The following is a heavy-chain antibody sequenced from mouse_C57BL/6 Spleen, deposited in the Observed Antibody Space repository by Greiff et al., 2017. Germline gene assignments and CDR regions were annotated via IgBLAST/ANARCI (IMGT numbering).Heavy chain of an antibody. CDR3: ARGSRYTNPWAMDD. CDR2: FHPYNDDT. D-gene: IGHD2-12*01. V-gene: IGHV1-47*01. J-gene: IGHJ4*01. Sequence: VQLQPPGAELVKPGASVKMSCQASGYTFTPYPIAWMKQNHGKSLGWIGNFHPYNDDTKYNEKFKGKATLTVEKSSSTVYLELSRLTSDDSAVYYCARGSRYTNPWAMDDWGQGTSVTVSS. CDR1: GYTFTPYP.